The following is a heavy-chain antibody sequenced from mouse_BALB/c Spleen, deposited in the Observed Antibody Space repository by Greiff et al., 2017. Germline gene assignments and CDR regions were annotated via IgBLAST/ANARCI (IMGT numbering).Heavy chain of an antibody. D-gene: IGHD1-1*01. CDR1: GYSITSGYS. Sequence: EVKLQESGPDLVKPSQSLSLTCTVTGYSITSGYSWHWIRQFPGNKLEWMGYIHYSGSTNYNPSLKSRISITRDTSKNQFFLQLNSVTTEDTATYYCARRDLTTVVANPWYFDVWGAGTTVTVSS. V-gene: IGHV3-1*02. CDR3: ARRDLTTVVANPWYFDV. CDR2: IHYSGST. J-gene: IGHJ1*01.